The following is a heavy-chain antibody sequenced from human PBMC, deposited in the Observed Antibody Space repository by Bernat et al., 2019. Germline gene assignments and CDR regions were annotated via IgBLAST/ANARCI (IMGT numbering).Heavy chain of an antibody. CDR1: GFTFSSYA. CDR2: ISYDGSNK. V-gene: IGHV3-30-3*01. J-gene: IGHJ4*02. CDR3: ARAPYYYDTSGYYY. Sequence: QVQLVESGGGVVQPGRSLRLSCAASGFTFSSYAMHWVRQAPGKGLEWVAGISYDGSNKYSADSVKGRFTISRDNSKNTLYLQMNSLRAEDTAVYYCARAPYYYDTSGYYYWGQGTLVTVSS. D-gene: IGHD3-22*01.